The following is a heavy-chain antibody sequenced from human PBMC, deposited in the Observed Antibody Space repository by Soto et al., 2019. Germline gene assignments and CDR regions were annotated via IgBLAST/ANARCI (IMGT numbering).Heavy chain of an antibody. Sequence: QVRLVESGGGVVQPGRSLRLSCAASGFTFSSYAIHWVRQAPGKGLEWVAVISYDGSNKYYADSVKGRFTISRDKSKNPLDLQMNSLRAEDTAVYYCAREADYADDSWGQGTLVTVSS. CDR1: GFTFSSYA. CDR3: AREADYADDS. V-gene: IGHV3-30-3*01. CDR2: ISYDGSNK. D-gene: IGHD4-17*01. J-gene: IGHJ4*02.